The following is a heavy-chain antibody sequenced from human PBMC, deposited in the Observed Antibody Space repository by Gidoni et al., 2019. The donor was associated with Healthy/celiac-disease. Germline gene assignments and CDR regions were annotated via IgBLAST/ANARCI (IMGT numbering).Heavy chain of an antibody. D-gene: IGHD3-22*01. V-gene: IGHV3-11*05. Sequence: QVQLVESGGGLVKPGGSLRRSCAASGFTFSDYYMSWIRQAPGKGLECVSYISSSSSYTNYADSVKCLFTISRFNAKNSLYLQMNSLRAEDTAVYYCARGYYDSSGYYLWYFDYWGQGTLVTVSS. J-gene: IGHJ4*02. CDR3: ARGYYDSSGYYLWYFDY. CDR1: GFTFSDYY. CDR2: ISSSSSYT.